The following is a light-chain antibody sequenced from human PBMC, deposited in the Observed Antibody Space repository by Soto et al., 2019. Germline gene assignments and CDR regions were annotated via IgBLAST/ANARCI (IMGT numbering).Light chain of an antibody. Sequence: EIVMTQSPATLSESPGERATLSCRASQSVYINLAWYQQKPGQAPRLLIYHASTRATGIPARFSGSGSGTAFPLTISSLQSEDFAVYYCQQYDKWPLTFGGGTKVEIK. CDR2: HAS. J-gene: IGKJ4*01. V-gene: IGKV3-15*01. CDR1: QSVYIN. CDR3: QQYDKWPLT.